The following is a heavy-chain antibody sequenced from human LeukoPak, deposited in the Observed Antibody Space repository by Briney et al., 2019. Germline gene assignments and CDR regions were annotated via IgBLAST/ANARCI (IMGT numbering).Heavy chain of an antibody. V-gene: IGHV1-2*02. D-gene: IGHD3-22*01. CDR2: INPNSGGT. Sequence: ASVKVSCKASEYSFTDYYIHWVRQAPGQGLEWMGWINPNSGGTNSAQKFQVRITLTRDTSISTAYMELSRLGSDDTAVYYCAAGPVYDYFEFWGQGTLVTASS. J-gene: IGHJ4*02. CDR1: EYSFTDYY. CDR3: AAGPVYDYFEF.